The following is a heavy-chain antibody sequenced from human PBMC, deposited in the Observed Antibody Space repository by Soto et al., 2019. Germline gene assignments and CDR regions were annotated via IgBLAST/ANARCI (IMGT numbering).Heavy chain of an antibody. V-gene: IGHV1-8*01. J-gene: IGHJ6*02. CDR2: MNPNSGNT. CDR3: ARYVREWFGSDYYYYYGMDV. Sequence: GASVKVSCKASGYTFTSYDINWVRQATGQGLEWMGWMNPNSGNTGYAQKFQGSVTMTRNTSISTAYMELSSLRSEDTAVYYCARYVREWFGSDYYYYYGMDVWGQGTTVTVSS. D-gene: IGHD3-10*01. CDR1: GYTFTSYD.